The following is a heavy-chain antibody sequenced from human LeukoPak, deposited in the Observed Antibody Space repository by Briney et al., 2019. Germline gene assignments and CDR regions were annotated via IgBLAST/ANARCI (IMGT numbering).Heavy chain of an antibody. D-gene: IGHD3-3*01. J-gene: IGHJ4*02. CDR3: ARSTRYDFWSGYHPFDY. Sequence: GGSLRLSCAASGFTFSTYWMAWLRQAPGKGLEWVANINPGGSEKYYADSVKGRFTISRDNAKNTLYLQMNSLRAEDTAVYYCARSTRYDFWSGYHPFDYWGQGTLVTVSS. CDR2: INPGGSEK. V-gene: IGHV3-7*01. CDR1: GFTFSTYW.